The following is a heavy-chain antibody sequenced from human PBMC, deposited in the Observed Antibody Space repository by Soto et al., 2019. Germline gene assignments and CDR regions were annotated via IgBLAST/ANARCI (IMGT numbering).Heavy chain of an antibody. V-gene: IGHV3-30-3*01. J-gene: IGHJ6*02. Sequence: QVQLVESGGGVVQPGRSLRLSCAASGFTFSSYAMHWVRQAPGKGLEWVAVISYDGSNKYYADSVKGRFTISRDNSKNTLYLQMNSLRAEDTAVYYCARGPHDYDYYYYGMDVWGQGTTVTVSS. CDR1: GFTFSSYA. CDR3: ARGPHDYDYYYYGMDV. D-gene: IGHD4-17*01. CDR2: ISYDGSNK.